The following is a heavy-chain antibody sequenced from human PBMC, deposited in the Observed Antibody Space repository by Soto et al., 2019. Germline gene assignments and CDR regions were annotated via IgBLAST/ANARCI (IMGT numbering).Heavy chain of an antibody. CDR3: AKGRPRKQEDWFDP. J-gene: IGHJ5*02. D-gene: IGHD6-6*01. CDR2: ISYDGSNK. Sequence: QVQMVESGGGVVQPGRSLRLSCAASGFTFSSYGMHWVRQAPGKGLEWVAVISYDGSNKYYADSVKGRFTISRDNSKNTLYLQMNSLRAEDTAVYYCAKGRPRKQEDWFDPWGQGTLVPVSS. CDR1: GFTFSSYG. V-gene: IGHV3-30*18.